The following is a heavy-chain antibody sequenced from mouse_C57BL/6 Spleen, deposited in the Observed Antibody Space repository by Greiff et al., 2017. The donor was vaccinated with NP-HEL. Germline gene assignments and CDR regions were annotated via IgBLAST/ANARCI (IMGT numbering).Heavy chain of an antibody. CDR2: IYPGDGDT. V-gene: IGHV1-82*01. D-gene: IGHD2-3*01. CDR3: ATSVYDGYPYYAMDY. CDR1: GYAFSSSW. Sequence: VQLQQSGPELVKPGASVKISCKASGYAFSSSWMNWVKQRPGKGLEWIGRIYPGDGDTNYNGKFKGKATLTADKSSSTAYMQLSSLTSEDSAVYFCATSVYDGYPYYAMDYWGQGTSVTVSS. J-gene: IGHJ4*01.